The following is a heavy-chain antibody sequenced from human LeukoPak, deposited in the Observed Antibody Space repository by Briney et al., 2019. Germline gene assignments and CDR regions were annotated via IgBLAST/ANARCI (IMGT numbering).Heavy chain of an antibody. Sequence: SETLSLTCAVYGGSFSGYYWSWIRQPPGKGLEWIGEINHSGSTNYNPSLKSRVTISVDTSKNQFSLKLSSVTAADTAVYYCARDNRGYYGSGSFDYWGQGTLVTVSS. V-gene: IGHV4-34*01. J-gene: IGHJ4*02. CDR2: INHSGST. CDR1: GGSFSGYY. CDR3: ARDNRGYYGSGSFDY. D-gene: IGHD3-10*01.